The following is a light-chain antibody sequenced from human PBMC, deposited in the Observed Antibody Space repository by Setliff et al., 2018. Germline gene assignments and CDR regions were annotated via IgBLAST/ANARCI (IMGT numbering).Light chain of an antibody. CDR3: QSYDDILSGHVV. Sequence: QSVLTQPPSVSGAPGQRVTISCTGDTSNIGAGYDVHWYRQLPGTAPKLLIFDTVNRPSGVPDRFSGSKSGTSASLAITGLQAEDEADYYCQSYDDILSGHVVFGGGTKVTVL. CDR2: DTV. V-gene: IGLV1-40*01. CDR1: TSNIGAGYD. J-gene: IGLJ3*02.